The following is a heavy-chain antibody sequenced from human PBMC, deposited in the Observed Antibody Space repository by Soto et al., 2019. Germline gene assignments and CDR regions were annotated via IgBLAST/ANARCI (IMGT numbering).Heavy chain of an antibody. CDR3: ARGRQLVRDFDY. D-gene: IGHD6-6*01. V-gene: IGHV4-59*01. CDR2: IYYSGST. CDR1: GGSISSYY. Sequence: SETLSLTCTVSGGSISSYYWGWIRQPPGKGLEWIGYIYYSGSTNYNPSLKSRVTISVDTSKNQFSLKLSSVTAADTAVYYCARGRQLVRDFDYWGQGTLVTVSS. J-gene: IGHJ4*02.